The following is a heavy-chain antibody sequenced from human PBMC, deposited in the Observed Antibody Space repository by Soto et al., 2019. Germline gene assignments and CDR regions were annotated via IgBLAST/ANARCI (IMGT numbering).Heavy chain of an antibody. J-gene: IGHJ3*01. Sequence: PGWSLSLSCTYSGFTFSSYTINWVRQAPGKGLEWVSSISGSGSYIYIADSMKGRITISRDNAQNSVHLQMNSLRVEDTAVYYCARAGLEPANAFDVWGQGTKVTVSS. CDR3: ARAGLEPANAFDV. D-gene: IGHD2-2*01. V-gene: IGHV3-21*06. CDR1: GFTFSSYT. CDR2: ISGSGSYI.